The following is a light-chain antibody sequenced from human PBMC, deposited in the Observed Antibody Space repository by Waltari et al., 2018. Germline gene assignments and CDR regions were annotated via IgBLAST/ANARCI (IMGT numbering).Light chain of an antibody. CDR3: SSYADSNVL. CDR1: TGDLGPYNP. V-gene: IGLV2-8*01. J-gene: IGLJ2*01. CDR2: EVT. Sequence: QSALTQPPSASGSPGQSVPISCPGTTGDLGPYNPVSWYQQHPGRAPKLMMYEVTKRPSGVPDRFSGSRSGNTASLTVSGLQTEDEADYFCSSYADSNVLFGGGTKLTVL.